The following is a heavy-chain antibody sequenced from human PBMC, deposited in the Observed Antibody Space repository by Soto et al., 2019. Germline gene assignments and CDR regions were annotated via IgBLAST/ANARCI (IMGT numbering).Heavy chain of an antibody. J-gene: IGHJ3*02. CDR2: ISSSSSYI. Sequence: EVQLVESGGGLVKPGGSLRLSCAASGFTFSSYSMNWVRQAPGKGLEWVSSISSSSSYIYYADSVKGRFTISRDNAKNSLYLQMNSLIAEDTAVYYCARTTESLRVVADAFDIWGQGTMVTVSS. D-gene: IGHD3-10*01. CDR3: ARTTESLRVVADAFDI. V-gene: IGHV3-21*01. CDR1: GFTFSSYS.